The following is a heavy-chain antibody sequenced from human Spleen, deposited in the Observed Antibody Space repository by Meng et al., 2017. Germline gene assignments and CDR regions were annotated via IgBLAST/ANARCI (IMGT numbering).Heavy chain of an antibody. CDR2: INWRGTTT. J-gene: IGHJ3*02. CDR1: GFTFSSDS. Sequence: GESLKISCAASGFTFSSDSMNWVRQAPGKGLEWVSGINWRGTTTAYADSVKGRFTISRDSAENSLFLQMNSLRAEDTALYYCAREITTFGVITDAFDIWGQGTMVTVSS. CDR3: AREITTFGVITDAFDI. D-gene: IGHD3-3*01. V-gene: IGHV3-20*04.